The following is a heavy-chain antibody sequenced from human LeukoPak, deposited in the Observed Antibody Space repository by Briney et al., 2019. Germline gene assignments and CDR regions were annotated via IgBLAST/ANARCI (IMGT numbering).Heavy chain of an antibody. CDR2: IYTSGST. CDR3: ARVRSTGAFDI. D-gene: IGHD2-2*01. Sequence: SQTLSLTCTVSGGSISSGSYYWSWIRQPAGKGLEWIGRIYTSGSTNYNPSLKSRVTISVDTSKNQFSLKLSSVTAADTAVYYCARVRSTGAFDIWGQGTMVTVSS. J-gene: IGHJ3*02. CDR1: GGSISSGSYY. V-gene: IGHV4-61*02.